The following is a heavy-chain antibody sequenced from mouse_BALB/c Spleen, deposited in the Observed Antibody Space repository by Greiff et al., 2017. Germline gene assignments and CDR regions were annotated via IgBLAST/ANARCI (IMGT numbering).Heavy chain of an antibody. Sequence: EVKLMESGGGLVKPGGSLKLSCAASGFTFSSYAMSWVRQTPEKRLEWVATISSGGSYTYYPDSVKGRFTISRDNAKNTLYLQMSSLRSEDTAMYYCARREDYGYGFAYWGQGTLVTVSA. CDR2: ISSGGSYT. D-gene: IGHD1-2*01. J-gene: IGHJ3*01. CDR3: ARREDYGYGFAY. CDR1: GFTFSSYA. V-gene: IGHV5-9-3*01.